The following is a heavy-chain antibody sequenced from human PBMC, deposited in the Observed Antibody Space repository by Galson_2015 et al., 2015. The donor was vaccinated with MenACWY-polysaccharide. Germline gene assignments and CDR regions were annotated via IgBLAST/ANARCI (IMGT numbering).Heavy chain of an antibody. D-gene: IGHD2-8*02. V-gene: IGHV3-7*01. CDR2: IKHDGSET. Sequence: SLRLSCAASGFVFNNYWMSWIRQSPGKGLERVANIKHDGSETYYLDSMKGRFVVSRDNARNSLYLQMSSLRAEDTAVYYCVRDWWCGRAACYYFDFWGQGTLVTVSS. CDR1: GFVFNNYW. CDR3: VRDWWCGRAACYYFDF. J-gene: IGHJ4*02.